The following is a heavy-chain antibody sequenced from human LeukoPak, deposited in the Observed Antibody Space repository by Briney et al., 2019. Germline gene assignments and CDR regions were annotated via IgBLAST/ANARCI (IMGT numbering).Heavy chain of an antibody. CDR1: GFTFSSYG. CDR3: ARGGLGIGWGFDY. CDR2: ISSSSSYI. Sequence: PGGPLRLSCAASGFTFSSYGMHWVRQAPGKGLEWVSSISSSSSYIYYADSVKGRFTISRDNAKNSLYLQMNSLRAEDTAVYYCARGGLGIGWGFDYWGQGTLVTVSS. D-gene: IGHD7-27*01. V-gene: IGHV3-21*01. J-gene: IGHJ4*02.